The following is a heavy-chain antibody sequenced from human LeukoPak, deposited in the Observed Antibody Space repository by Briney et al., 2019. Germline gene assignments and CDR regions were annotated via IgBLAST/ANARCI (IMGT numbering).Heavy chain of an antibody. CDR1: GFTFSSYE. Sequence: PGGSLRLSCAASGFTFSSYEMNWVRQAPGKGLEWVSSISTSSIYIYYADSMKGRFTISRDNAKNSLYLQMNSLRAEDTAVYYCARGHGVVPASDDPFDIWGQGTMVTVSS. CDR2: ISTSSIYI. V-gene: IGHV3-21*01. CDR3: ARGHGVVPASDDPFDI. D-gene: IGHD2-2*01. J-gene: IGHJ3*02.